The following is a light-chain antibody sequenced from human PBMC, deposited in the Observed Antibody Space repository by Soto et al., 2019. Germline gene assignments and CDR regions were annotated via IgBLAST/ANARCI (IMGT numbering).Light chain of an antibody. Sequence: DIQMTQSPSSLSASVGDRVTSTCRASQSISSYLNWYQQKPGKAPKLLIYAASSLQSGVPSRFSGSGSWTDFTLTISSLQPEDFATYYCQQSYSTPPTFGQGTKVEIK. J-gene: IGKJ1*01. CDR3: QQSYSTPPT. V-gene: IGKV1-39*01. CDR2: AAS. CDR1: QSISSY.